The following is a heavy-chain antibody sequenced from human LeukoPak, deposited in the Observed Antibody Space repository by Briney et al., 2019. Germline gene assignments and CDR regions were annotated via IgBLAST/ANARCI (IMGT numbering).Heavy chain of an antibody. D-gene: IGHD6-13*01. CDR2: IKSKTDVAPI. V-gene: IGHV3-15*05. CDR3: VWSSSWEKRYYLDY. CDR1: GFTFTVAW. J-gene: IGHJ4*02. Sequence: GGSLRLSCAASGFTFTVAWMSWVRQAPGKGLEWLGRIKSKTDVAPIDYAAPVKGRFTISRDDSKNTVYLQMNTVKTEDTAVYYCVWSSSWEKRYYLDYWGQGTLVTVSS.